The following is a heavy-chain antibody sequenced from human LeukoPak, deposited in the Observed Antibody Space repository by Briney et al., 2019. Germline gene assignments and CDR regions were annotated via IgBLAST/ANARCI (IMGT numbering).Heavy chain of an antibody. Sequence: PGRSLRLSCAASGFTFSSYGMHWVRQAPGKGLEWVAVISYDGSNKYYADSVKGRFTISRDNSKNKQYLQMNSLRAEDTAVYYCAKDTVRGSHPRWLYFDYWGQGTLVTVSS. CDR3: AKDTVRGSHPRWLYFDY. V-gene: IGHV3-30*18. CDR2: ISYDGSNK. J-gene: IGHJ4*02. D-gene: IGHD3-22*01. CDR1: GFTFSSYG.